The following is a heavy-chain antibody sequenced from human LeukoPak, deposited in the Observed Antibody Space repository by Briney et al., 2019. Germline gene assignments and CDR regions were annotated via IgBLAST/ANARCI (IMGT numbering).Heavy chain of an antibody. CDR2: ITASGTNT. CDR1: GFIFDWFA. D-gene: IGHD3-22*01. CDR3: AKQFREHYDFDRSGYQ. J-gene: IGHJ4*02. Sequence: GGSLRLTCVVSGFIFDWFAMDWVRQVPGKGLEWVSLITASGTNTYYADSVKGRFTISRVNSKNTLYLQMTSLRAEDTAIYFCAKQFREHYDFDRSGYQWGQGTRVTVSS. V-gene: IGHV3-23*01.